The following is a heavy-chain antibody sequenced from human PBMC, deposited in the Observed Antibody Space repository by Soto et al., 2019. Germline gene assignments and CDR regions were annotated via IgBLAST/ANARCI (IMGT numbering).Heavy chain of an antibody. J-gene: IGHJ6*03. D-gene: IGHD2-2*01. CDR1: GFTFSSYG. Sequence: GGSLRLSCAASGFTFSSYGMHWVRQAPGKGLEWVAVIWYDGSNKYYADSVKGRFTISRDNSKNTLYLQMNSLRAEDTAVYYCARDFTQPGPRARPHYYYYYYMDVWGKGTTVTVSS. V-gene: IGHV3-33*01. CDR2: IWYDGSNK. CDR3: ARDFTQPGPRARPHYYYYYYMDV.